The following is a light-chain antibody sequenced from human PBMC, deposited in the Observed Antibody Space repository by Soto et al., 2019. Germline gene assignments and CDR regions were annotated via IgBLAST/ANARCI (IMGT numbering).Light chain of an antibody. CDR3: QKYNRAPWT. CDR2: AAS. V-gene: IGKV1-27*01. Sequence: DIQMTQSPSSLSASVGDRVTITCRASQGISNDLAWYQQKPGKVPKLLIYAASTLQSGVPSRFSVSGSGTDFILTISSLQPEDVGTYYCQKYNRAPWTFGQGTKGEIK. CDR1: QGISND. J-gene: IGKJ1*01.